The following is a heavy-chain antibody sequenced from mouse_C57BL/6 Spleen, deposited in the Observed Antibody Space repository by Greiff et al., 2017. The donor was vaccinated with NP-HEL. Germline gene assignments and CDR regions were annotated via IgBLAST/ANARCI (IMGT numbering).Heavy chain of an antibody. J-gene: IGHJ2*01. V-gene: IGHV1-18*01. CDR3: AREDYSNLYFDY. CDR1: GYTFTDYN. Sequence: VQLQQSGPELVKPGASVKIPCKASGYTFTDYNMDWVKQSHGKSLEWIGDINPNNGGTIYNQKFKGKATLTVDKSSSTAYMELRSLTSEDTAVYYCAREDYSNLYFDYWGQGTTLTVSS. CDR2: INPNNGGT. D-gene: IGHD2-5*01.